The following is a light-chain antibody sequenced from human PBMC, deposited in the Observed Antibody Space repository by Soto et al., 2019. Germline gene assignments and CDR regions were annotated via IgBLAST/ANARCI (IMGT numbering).Light chain of an antibody. CDR2: DVS. V-gene: IGLV2-14*01. CDR3: SSYTSSSTLYV. J-gene: IGLJ1*01. Sequence: QSVLTQPAPLSGSPGQSITISRPGTSSDVGGYNYVSWYQQHPGKAPKLMIYDVSNRPSGVSNRFSGSKSGNTASLTISGLQAEDEADYYCSSYTSSSTLYVFGTGTKVTVL. CDR1: SSDVGGYNY.